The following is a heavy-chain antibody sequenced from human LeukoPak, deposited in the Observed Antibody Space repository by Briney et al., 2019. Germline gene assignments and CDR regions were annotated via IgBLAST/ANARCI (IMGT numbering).Heavy chain of an antibody. CDR2: IYTSGST. J-gene: IGHJ6*03. V-gene: IGHV4-4*07. Sequence: SETLSLTCTVSGGSISSYYWSWIRQPAGKGLEWIGRIYTSGSTNYNPSLKSRVTMSVDTSKNQFSLKLSSVTAADTAVYYCARDALPLYYDYVWGSYSYYMDVWGKGTTVTVSS. CDR1: GGSISSYY. D-gene: IGHD3-16*01. CDR3: ARDALPLYYDYVWGSYSYYMDV.